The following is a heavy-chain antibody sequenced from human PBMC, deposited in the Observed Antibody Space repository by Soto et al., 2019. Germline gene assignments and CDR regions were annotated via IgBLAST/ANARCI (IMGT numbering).Heavy chain of an antibody. Sequence: QVQLQESGPGLVKPSETLSLTCTVSGGSVSSGSYYWSWIRQPPGKGLEWIGYLYYSGSTNYNPSLKSRVTISVDTSKNQFSLKLSSVTAADTAVYYCASPLYSYGPMDVWGPGTTVTVSS. D-gene: IGHD5-18*01. CDR1: GGSVSSGSYY. CDR2: LYYSGST. J-gene: IGHJ6*02. CDR3: ASPLYSYGPMDV. V-gene: IGHV4-61*01.